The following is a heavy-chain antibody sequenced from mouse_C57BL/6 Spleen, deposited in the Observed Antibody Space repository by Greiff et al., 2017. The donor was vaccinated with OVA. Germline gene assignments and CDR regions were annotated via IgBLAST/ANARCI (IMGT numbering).Heavy chain of an antibody. CDR2: IRSKSSNYAT. V-gene: IGHV10-3*01. CDR3: VRDQGSRGNYYAMDY. D-gene: IGHD1-1*01. J-gene: IGHJ4*01. CDR1: GFTFNTYA. Sequence: DAGGGLVQPKGSLKLSCAASGFTFNTYAMHWVRQAPGKGLEWVARIRSKSSNYATYYADSVKDRFTISRDDSQSMLYLQMNNLKTEDTAMYYCVRDQGSRGNYYAMDYWGQGTSVTVSS.